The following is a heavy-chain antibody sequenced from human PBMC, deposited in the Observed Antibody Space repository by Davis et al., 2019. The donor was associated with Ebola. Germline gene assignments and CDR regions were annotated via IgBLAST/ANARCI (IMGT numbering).Heavy chain of an antibody. CDR1: GYTFTSYD. V-gene: IGHV1-8*01. D-gene: IGHD5-18*01. CDR2: MNPNSGNT. J-gene: IGHJ4*02. Sequence: AASVKVSCKASGYTFTSYDINWVRQATGQGLEWMGWMNPNSGNTGYAQKFRGRVTMTRNTSISTAYMELSSLRSEDTAVYYCARRVGVSMDTRHDYWGQGTLVTVSA. CDR3: ARRVGVSMDTRHDY.